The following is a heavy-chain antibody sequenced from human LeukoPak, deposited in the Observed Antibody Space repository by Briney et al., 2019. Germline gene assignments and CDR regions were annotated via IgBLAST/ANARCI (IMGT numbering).Heavy chain of an antibody. D-gene: IGHD4-23*01. V-gene: IGHV4-61*02. J-gene: IGHJ5*02. CDR2: IYTSGGT. Sequence: PSETLSLTCTVSGGSVSRGSYYWSWIRQPAGKGLEWIGRIYTSGGTNYNPSLKSRVTISVDTSKNQFSPKLSSVTAADTAVYYCARDEGGNSAWGQGTLVTVSS. CDR1: GGSVSRGSYY. CDR3: ARDEGGNSA.